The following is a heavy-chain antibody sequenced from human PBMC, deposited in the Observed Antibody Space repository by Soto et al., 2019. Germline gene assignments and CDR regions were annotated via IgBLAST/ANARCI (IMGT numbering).Heavy chain of an antibody. V-gene: IGHV3-33*01. D-gene: IGHD4-4*01. Sequence: GGALRLSCAASGFTFSSSGMHWVPRTPGKGLEGVAVICYEGNKKFYADSVKGRFTISRDNSKSTLHLQMNSLRDEDTAVYYCARDLGNDYTRFDPWGQGTLVTVSS. J-gene: IGHJ5*02. CDR3: ARDLGNDYTRFDP. CDR2: ICYEGNKK. CDR1: GFTFSSSG.